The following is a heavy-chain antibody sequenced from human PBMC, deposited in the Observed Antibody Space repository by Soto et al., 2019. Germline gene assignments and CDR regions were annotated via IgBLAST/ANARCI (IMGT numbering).Heavy chain of an antibody. CDR2: INPIFGTA. CDR1: GGTFSSYA. Sequence: SVKVSCKASGGTFSSYAIGWVRQAPGQGFEWMGGINPIFGTANYAQRFKGRVTITADKSTSTAYMELSSLRSEDTAVYYCARGGSSGYLEYFQHWGQGTLVTVSS. D-gene: IGHD3-22*01. J-gene: IGHJ1*01. CDR3: ARGGSSGYLEYFQH. V-gene: IGHV1-69*06.